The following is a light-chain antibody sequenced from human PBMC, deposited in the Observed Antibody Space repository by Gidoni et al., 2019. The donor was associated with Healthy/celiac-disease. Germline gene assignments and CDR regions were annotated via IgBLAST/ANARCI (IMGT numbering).Light chain of an antibody. CDR3: MQGTPE. CDR2: KVS. J-gene: IGKJ1*01. Sequence: DVAMTQSPLSLPVTLGQPASISCRSSQSLVYSDGNTYLNWFQQRPGQSPRRLIYKVSNRDSGVPDRFSGSGSGTDFTLKISRVEAEDVGVYYCMQGTPEFGQGTKVEIK. CDR1: QSLVYSDGNTY. V-gene: IGKV2-30*01.